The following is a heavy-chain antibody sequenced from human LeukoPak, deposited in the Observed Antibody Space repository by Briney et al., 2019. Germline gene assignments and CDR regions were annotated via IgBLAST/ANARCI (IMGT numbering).Heavy chain of an antibody. CDR1: GFTFSSYA. V-gene: IGHV3-66*01. CDR2: IYSGGNA. Sequence: PGGSLRLSCAASGFTFSSYAMSWVRQAPGKGLEWVSVIYSGGNAYYADSVKGRFTISRDNSKNTLFLQMNSLRAEDTAVYYCARDGILVWFGELSDNAFDIWGQGTMVTVSP. D-gene: IGHD3-10*01. J-gene: IGHJ3*02. CDR3: ARDGILVWFGELSDNAFDI.